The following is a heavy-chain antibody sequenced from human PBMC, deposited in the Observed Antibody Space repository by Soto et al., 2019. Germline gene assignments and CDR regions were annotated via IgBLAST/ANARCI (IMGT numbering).Heavy chain of an antibody. CDR3: ARGGVSSYMDV. CDR1: GYTFNAYG. V-gene: IGHV1-18*01. J-gene: IGHJ6*03. D-gene: IGHD3-10*01. Sequence: QVQVVQSGGEVKNPGASVKVSCKASGYTFNAYGVSWVRQAPGQGLEWMGWINPYDGNTNYTQTLQGRVTMTTDTSTGTAYMELRSLRSDDTAVYYCARGGVSSYMDVWGKGTTVTVSS. CDR2: INPYDGNT.